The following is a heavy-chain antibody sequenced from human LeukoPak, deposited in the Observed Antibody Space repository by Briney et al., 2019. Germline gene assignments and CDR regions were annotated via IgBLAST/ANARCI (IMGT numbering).Heavy chain of an antibody. CDR1: GASISNYY. CDR2: IYYTGST. V-gene: IGHV4-59*01. Sequence: SETLSLTCTVSGASISNYYWSWIRQHPGKGLEGIGYIYYTGSTNSNPSLKSRVTMSVDTSKNQFSLKLNSVAAADTAVYYCARYGSGIYAFDIWGQGTMVAVSS. J-gene: IGHJ3*02. CDR3: ARYGSGIYAFDI. D-gene: IGHD3-10*01.